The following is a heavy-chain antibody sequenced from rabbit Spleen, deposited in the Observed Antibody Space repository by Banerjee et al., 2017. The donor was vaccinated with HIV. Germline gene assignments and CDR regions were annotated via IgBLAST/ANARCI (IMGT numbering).Heavy chain of an antibody. CDR2: IYTGNGKN. CDR3: ARDLVAVIGWNFNL. V-gene: IGHV1S45*01. J-gene: IGHJ4*01. Sequence: EQLEESGGGLVKPEGSLKLSCTASGFSFSDKAVMCWVRQAPGKGLEWIGFIYTGNGKNYYASWAKGRFTISKTSSTTVTLQVTSLTAADTATYFCARDLVAVIGWNFNLWGQGTLVTVS. D-gene: IGHD1-1*01. CDR1: GFSFSDKAV.